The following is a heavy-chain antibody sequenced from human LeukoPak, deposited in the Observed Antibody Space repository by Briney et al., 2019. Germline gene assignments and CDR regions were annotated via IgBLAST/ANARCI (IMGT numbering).Heavy chain of an antibody. Sequence: PSETLSLTCTVSGGSISSSSYYWSWIRQPPGKGLEWIGYIYYSGSTNCNPSLKSRVTISVDTSKNQFSLKLSSVTAADTAVYYCARETIDYGDLYWFDPWGQGTLVTVSS. D-gene: IGHD4-17*01. J-gene: IGHJ5*02. CDR3: ARETIDYGDLYWFDP. CDR2: IYYSGST. CDR1: GGSISSSSYY. V-gene: IGHV4-61*01.